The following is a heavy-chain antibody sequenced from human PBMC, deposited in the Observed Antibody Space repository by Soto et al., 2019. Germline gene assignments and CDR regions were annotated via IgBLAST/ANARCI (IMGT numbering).Heavy chain of an antibody. CDR2: IYYSGST. Sequence: SETLSLTCTVSGGSISSSSYYWGWIRQPPGKGLEWIGSIYYSGSTYYNPSLKSRVTISVDTSKNQFSLKLSSVTAADTAVYYCASYGSGSYYLIDYWGQGTLVTVSS. CDR1: GGSISSSSYY. CDR3: ASYGSGSYYLIDY. J-gene: IGHJ4*02. D-gene: IGHD3-10*01. V-gene: IGHV4-39*01.